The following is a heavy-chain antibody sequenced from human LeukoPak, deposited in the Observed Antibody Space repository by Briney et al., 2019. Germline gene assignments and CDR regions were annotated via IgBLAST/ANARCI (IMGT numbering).Heavy chain of an antibody. CDR2: INHSGST. V-gene: IGHV4-34*01. D-gene: IGHD4-17*01. CDR1: GGSFSGYY. Sequence: PSETLSLTCAVYGGSFSGYYWSWIRQPPGKGLEWIGEINHSGSTNYNPSLKSRVTISVDTSKNQFSLKLSSVTAADTAVYYCASSFSVTVIDYWGQGTLVTVSS. J-gene: IGHJ4*02. CDR3: ASSFSVTVIDY.